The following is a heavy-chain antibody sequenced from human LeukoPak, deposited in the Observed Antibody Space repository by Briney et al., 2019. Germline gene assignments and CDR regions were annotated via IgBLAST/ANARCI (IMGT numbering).Heavy chain of an antibody. J-gene: IGHJ6*02. CDR3: ATGYCSGGSCYYYYGMDV. CDR1: GYTFTGYY. D-gene: IGHD2-15*01. Sequence: ASVKVSCKASGYTFTGYYMHWVRQAPGQGLEWMGGFDPEDGETIYAQKFQGRVTMTEDTSTDTAYMELSSLRSEDTAVYYCATGYCSGGSCYYYYGMDVWGQGTTVTVSS. CDR2: FDPEDGET. V-gene: IGHV1-24*01.